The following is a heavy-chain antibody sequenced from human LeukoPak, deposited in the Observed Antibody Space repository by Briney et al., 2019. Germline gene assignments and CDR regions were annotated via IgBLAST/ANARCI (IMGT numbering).Heavy chain of an antibody. Sequence: NPSETLSLTCAVYGGSFSGYYWSWIRQPPGKGLEWIGEINHSGSTNYNPSLKSRVTISVDTSKNQFSLKLSSVTAADTAVYYCARGAVAASGRKYFQHWGQGTLVTVSS. V-gene: IGHV4-34*01. D-gene: IGHD6-13*01. CDR1: GGSFSGYY. CDR2: INHSGST. J-gene: IGHJ1*01. CDR3: ARGAVAASGRKYFQH.